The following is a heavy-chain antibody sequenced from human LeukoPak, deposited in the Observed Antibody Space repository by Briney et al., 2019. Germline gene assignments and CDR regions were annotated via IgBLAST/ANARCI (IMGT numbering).Heavy chain of an antibody. Sequence: SVKVSCKASGGTYSSYAISWVRQAPGQGLEWMGGIIPIFGTANYAQNFQGRVTITADESTSTAYMELSSLRSEDTAVYYCARSSRGHFHYYYYGMDVWGQGTTVTVSS. V-gene: IGHV1-69*01. D-gene: IGHD6-25*01. CDR3: ARSSRGHFHYYYYGMDV. CDR1: GGTYSSYA. J-gene: IGHJ6*02. CDR2: IIPIFGTA.